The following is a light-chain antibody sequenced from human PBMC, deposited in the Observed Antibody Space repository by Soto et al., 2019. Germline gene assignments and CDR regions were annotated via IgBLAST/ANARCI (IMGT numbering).Light chain of an antibody. CDR2: ATS. CDR3: QHYNNWPLT. V-gene: IGKV3-15*01. Sequence: EIVLTQSPARLSLSPGERATLSCRASQSVRSNLAWYQQKPGQTPRLLIYATSTRATGIPARFSGSGSGTEFTLTISSLQSEDFAVYYCQHYNNWPLTFGGGTKVDIK. J-gene: IGKJ4*01. CDR1: QSVRSN.